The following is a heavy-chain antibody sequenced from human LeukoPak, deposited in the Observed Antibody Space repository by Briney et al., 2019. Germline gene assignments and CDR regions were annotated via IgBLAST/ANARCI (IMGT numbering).Heavy chain of an antibody. CDR3: ARVELGEYGMDV. CDR2: INSDGSST. J-gene: IGHJ6*02. CDR1: GFTYSSYW. D-gene: IGHD3-16*01. Sequence: PGGSLRLSCAASGFTYSSYWLHWVRQAPGKGLVWVSRINSDGSSTSYADSVKGRFTISRDNAKNTLYLQMNSLRAGDTAVYYCARVELGEYGMDVWGQGTTVTVSS. V-gene: IGHV3-74*01.